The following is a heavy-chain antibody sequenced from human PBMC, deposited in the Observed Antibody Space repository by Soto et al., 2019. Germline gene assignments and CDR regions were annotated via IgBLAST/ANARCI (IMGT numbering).Heavy chain of an antibody. CDR2: ISWNGAAT. D-gene: IGHD3-10*01. J-gene: IGHJ4*02. CDR1: GFTFDDYA. Sequence: EAQLVESGGGLVQPGRSLRLSCVASGFTFDDYAIHWVRQAPGKGLEWVSGISWNGAATGYADSVKGRFTISRDNAKNSLYLQSSSLRTEDTAIYYCANLPLYGSGFDCWGQGTLVTVSS. V-gene: IGHV3-9*01. CDR3: ANLPLYGSGFDC.